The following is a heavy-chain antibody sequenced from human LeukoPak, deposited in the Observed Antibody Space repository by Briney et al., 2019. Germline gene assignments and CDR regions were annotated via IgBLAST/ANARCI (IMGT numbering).Heavy chain of an antibody. CDR2: INPNSGGT. J-gene: IGHJ4*02. Sequence: GASVKVSCKASGYTFTGYYMHWVRQAPGQGLEWMGWINPNSGGTNYAQKFQGRVTMTRDTSISTAYMELSRLRSDDTAVYYCARGLGYYDILTGYPQTPFNVYWGQGTLVTVSS. CDR1: GYTFTGYY. V-gene: IGHV1-2*02. CDR3: ARGLGYYDILTGYPQTPFNVY. D-gene: IGHD3-9*01.